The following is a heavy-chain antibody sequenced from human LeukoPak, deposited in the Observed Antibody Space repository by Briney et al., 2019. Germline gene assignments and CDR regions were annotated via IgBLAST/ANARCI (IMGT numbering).Heavy chain of an antibody. Sequence: SETLSLTCTVSGGSISSSSYYWGWIRQPPGKGLEWIGSIYYSGTTNYNPSLKSRVTISIDTSKNHFSLKLSSVSAADTAVYYCARGPRYTSGWYVYWGQGSLVTVSS. V-gene: IGHV4-39*02. CDR1: GGSISSSSYY. CDR3: ARGPRYTSGWYVY. D-gene: IGHD6-19*01. J-gene: IGHJ4*02. CDR2: IYYSGTT.